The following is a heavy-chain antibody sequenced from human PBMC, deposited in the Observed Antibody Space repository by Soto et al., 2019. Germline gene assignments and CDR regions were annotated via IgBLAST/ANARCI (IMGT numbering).Heavy chain of an antibody. D-gene: IGHD2-2*01. CDR1: GSTFTTYG. CDR3: ASESVGGTAGPDLFDM. CDR2: ISAYNGNT. V-gene: IGHV1-18*01. Sequence: SVKVSSKAPGSTFTTYGISWVRHAPEKGLELMGWISAYNGNTNYAQKLQGRVTMTTDTSTSTAYMELRSLRSADTAVYYCASESVGGTAGPDLFDMWGQGTMHNV. J-gene: IGHJ3*02.